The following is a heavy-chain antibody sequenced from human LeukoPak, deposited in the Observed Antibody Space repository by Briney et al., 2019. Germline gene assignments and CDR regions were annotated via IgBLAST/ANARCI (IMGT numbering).Heavy chain of an antibody. CDR3: ANLVGAPDY. CDR1: AFTLISYA. Sequence: GGSLRLSFSASAFTLISYAMIWVRHAPGKGLEWVSGISGSGGMKYYADSVKGRFTISRDNSKHALYLQMNSLRVEDTAVYYHANLVGAPDYWGQGTLVTVSS. D-gene: IGHD1-26*01. V-gene: IGHV3-23*01. J-gene: IGHJ4*02. CDR2: ISGSGGMK.